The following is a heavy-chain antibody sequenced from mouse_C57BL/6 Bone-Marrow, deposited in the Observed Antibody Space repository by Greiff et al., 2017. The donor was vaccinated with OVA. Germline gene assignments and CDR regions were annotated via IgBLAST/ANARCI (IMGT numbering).Heavy chain of an antibody. V-gene: IGHV1-61*01. CDR1: GYTFTSYW. Sequence: QVQLQQPGAELVRPGSSVKLSCKASGYTFTSYWLDWVKQRPGQGLEWIGNIYPSDSETHYNQKFQDKATLTVDKASSTAYMQLSSLTSEDSAVYYGARDYYGSRGGYAMDYWGQGTSVTVSS. CDR3: ARDYYGSRGGYAMDY. D-gene: IGHD1-1*01. CDR2: IYPSDSET. J-gene: IGHJ4*01.